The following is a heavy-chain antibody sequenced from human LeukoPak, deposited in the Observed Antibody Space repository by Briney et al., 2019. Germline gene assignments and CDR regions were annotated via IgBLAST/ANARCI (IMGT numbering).Heavy chain of an antibody. CDR3: ARDPRSSGYFDY. V-gene: IGHV3-30*04. J-gene: IGHJ4*02. D-gene: IGHD6-6*01. CDR2: ISYDGSNK. Sequence: PGGSLRLSCAASGFTFSSYAMHWVRQAPGKGLEWVAVISYDGSNKYYADSVKGRFTISRDNSKNTLYLQMNSLRAEDTAVYYCARDPRSSGYFDYWGQGTLVTVSS. CDR1: GFTFSSYA.